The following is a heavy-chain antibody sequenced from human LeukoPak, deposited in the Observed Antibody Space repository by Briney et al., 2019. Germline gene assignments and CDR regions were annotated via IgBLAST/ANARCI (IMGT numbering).Heavy chain of an antibody. Sequence: GRSLRLSCAASGFTFSSYAMHWVRQAPGKGLEWVAVISYDGNNKYYAHSVKGRFTISRANSQNPLYLQMNSLRAEDTAVYYCARVLFSGYGGPYYYGMDVWGQGTTVTVSS. CDR2: ISYDGNNK. D-gene: IGHD5-12*01. CDR3: ARVLFSGYGGPYYYGMDV. J-gene: IGHJ6*02. CDR1: GFTFSSYA. V-gene: IGHV3-30-3*01.